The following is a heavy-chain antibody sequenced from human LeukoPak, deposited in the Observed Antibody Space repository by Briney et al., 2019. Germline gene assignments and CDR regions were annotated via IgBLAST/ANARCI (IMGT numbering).Heavy chain of an antibody. Sequence: GGSLRLSCAASGFNFDDYTMHWVRQAPGKGLEWVSLVAWDGGGTFFADSVKGRFTVSRDNSKNSLSLYTNSLTTEDTALYYCVRGHGYNLEDYFDNWGQGTLVTVSS. CDR1: GFNFDDYT. CDR3: VRGHGYNLEDYFDN. V-gene: IGHV3-43*01. J-gene: IGHJ4*02. CDR2: VAWDGGGT. D-gene: IGHD5-24*01.